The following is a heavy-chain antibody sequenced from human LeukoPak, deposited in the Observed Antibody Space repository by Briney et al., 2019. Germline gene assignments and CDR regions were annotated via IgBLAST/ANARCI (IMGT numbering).Heavy chain of an antibody. D-gene: IGHD3-10*01. J-gene: IGHJ3*02. CDR3: AKDPDYYGSGSYYNARDDAFDI. CDR2: ISSSSSYI. CDR1: GFTFSSYS. V-gene: IGHV3-21*01. Sequence: PGGSLRLSCAASGFTFSSYSMNWVRQAPGKGLEWVSSISSSSSYIYYADSVKGRFTISRDNAKNSLYLQMNSLRAEDTAVYYCAKDPDYYGSGSYYNARDDAFDIWGQGTMVTVSS.